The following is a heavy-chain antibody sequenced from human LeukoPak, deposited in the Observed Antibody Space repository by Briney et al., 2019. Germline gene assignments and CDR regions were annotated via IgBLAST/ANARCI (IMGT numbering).Heavy chain of an antibody. CDR2: ISWNSGSI. CDR1: GFTFDDYA. D-gene: IGHD5-18*01. CDR3: AKDNGGYSYGLSDY. J-gene: IGHJ4*02. Sequence: GRSLRLSCAASGFTFDDYAMHWVRQAPGKGLEWVSGISWNSGSIGYADSVKGRFTISRDNAKNSLYLQMNSLRAEDTALYYCAKDNGGYSYGLSDYWGQGTLVTVSS. V-gene: IGHV3-9*01.